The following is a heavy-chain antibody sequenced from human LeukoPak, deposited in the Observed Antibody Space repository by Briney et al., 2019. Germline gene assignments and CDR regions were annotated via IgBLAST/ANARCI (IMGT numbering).Heavy chain of an antibody. V-gene: IGHV3-23*01. CDR3: AKGGYDSSGSFNYRYYYYGMDV. J-gene: IGHJ6*02. D-gene: IGHD3-22*01. Sequence: GGSLRLSCAASGFTFSSYSMSWVRQAPGKGLEWVSAISGSGGSTYYADSVKGRFTISRDNSKNTLYVQMNSLRAEDTAVYYCAKGGYDSSGSFNYRYYYYGMDVWGQGTTVTVSS. CDR2: ISGSGGST. CDR1: GFTFSSYS.